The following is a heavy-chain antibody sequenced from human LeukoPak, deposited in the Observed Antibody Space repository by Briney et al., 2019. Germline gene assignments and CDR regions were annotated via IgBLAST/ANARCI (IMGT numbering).Heavy chain of an antibody. CDR1: GYTFTTYH. Sequence: GASVKVSCKASGYTFTTYHMHWVRQAPGQGLEWMGIIDPSDGGTTYAQKFQGRVTMTRDTSTSTVYMELSSLRSDDTAVYYCASLGSGSSPIIDFDYWGQGTLVTVSS. CDR2: IDPSDGGT. D-gene: IGHD3-10*01. V-gene: IGHV1-46*01. J-gene: IGHJ4*02. CDR3: ASLGSGSSPIIDFDY.